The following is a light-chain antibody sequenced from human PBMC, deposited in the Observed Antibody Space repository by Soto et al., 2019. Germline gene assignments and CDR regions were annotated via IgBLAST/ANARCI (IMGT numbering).Light chain of an antibody. CDR1: QTVSGSY. Sequence: EIVLTQSPGTLSLSPGETATLSCRASQTVSGSYLAWYQQKPGQAPRLLIYDASSRATDIPDRFSGSGSGTDFTLTISRLEPEDFAVYYCQQYGTSPELTFGGGTKVEIE. CDR2: DAS. CDR3: QQYGTSPELT. V-gene: IGKV3-20*01. J-gene: IGKJ4*01.